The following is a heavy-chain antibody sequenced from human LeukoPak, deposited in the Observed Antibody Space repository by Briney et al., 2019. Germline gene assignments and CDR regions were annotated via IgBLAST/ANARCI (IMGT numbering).Heavy chain of an antibody. Sequence: RASETLSLTCTVSGGSISSYYWTWVRQPAGKGLEWIGRIYTSGTINYNPSLKSRAITSVDKSKNQFSVQLSSVTAADTAVYYCARCQRATGGANWLDPWGQGILVTVSS. CDR1: GGSISSYY. V-gene: IGHV4-4*07. CDR2: IYTSGTI. CDR3: ARCQRATGGANWLDP. J-gene: IGHJ5*02. D-gene: IGHD3-10*01.